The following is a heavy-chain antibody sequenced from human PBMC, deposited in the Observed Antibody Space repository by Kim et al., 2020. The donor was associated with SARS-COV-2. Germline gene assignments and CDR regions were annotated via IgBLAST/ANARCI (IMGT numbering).Heavy chain of an antibody. V-gene: IGHV1-8*01. CDR2: MNPNSGNT. J-gene: IGHJ6*01. CDR3: ARGGLPFYYDILTGWAEYGMDV. CDR1: GYTFTSYD. D-gene: IGHD3-9*01. Sequence: ASVKVSCKASGYTFTSYDINWVRQATGQGLEWMGWMNPNSGNTGYAQKFQGRVTMTRNTSISTAYMELSSLRSEDTAVYYCARGGLPFYYDILTGWAEYGMDVWGQGTTVTVSS.